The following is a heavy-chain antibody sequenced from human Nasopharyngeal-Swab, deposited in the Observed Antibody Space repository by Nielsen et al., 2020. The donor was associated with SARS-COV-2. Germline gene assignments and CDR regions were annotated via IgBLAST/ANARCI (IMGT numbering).Heavy chain of an antibody. J-gene: IGHJ4*02. V-gene: IGHV3-53*01. D-gene: IGHD2-15*01. Sequence: GESLKISCAASGFTVSSNYMSWVRQAPGKGLEWVSVIYSGGSTYYADSVKGRFTISRDNSKNKLYLQMHSLRVEDTAVYYCAKDRYCSGGACYFSGFDYWGLGTPVTVSS. CDR1: GFTVSSNY. CDR2: IYSGGST. CDR3: AKDRYCSGGACYFSGFDY.